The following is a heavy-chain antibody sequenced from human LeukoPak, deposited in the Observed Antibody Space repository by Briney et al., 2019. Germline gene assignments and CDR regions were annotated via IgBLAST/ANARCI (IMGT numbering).Heavy chain of an antibody. Sequence: SGGSLRLSCVASRFTFSNYWMSWVCQAPGKGLEWVANINQDGSKKVYADSMKGRFTISRDNAKESLYLQLNSLRADDTAVYYCAKWGPHCVGDYCPALDSWGQGTLVTVSS. J-gene: IGHJ4*02. V-gene: IGHV3-7*01. CDR1: RFTFSNYW. CDR2: INQDGSKK. D-gene: IGHD2-21*02. CDR3: AKWGPHCVGDYCPALDS.